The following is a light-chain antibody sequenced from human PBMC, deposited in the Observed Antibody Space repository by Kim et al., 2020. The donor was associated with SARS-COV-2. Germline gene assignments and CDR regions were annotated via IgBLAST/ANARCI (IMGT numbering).Light chain of an antibody. CDR1: KLGDKY. CDR2: QDS. V-gene: IGLV3-1*01. Sequence: VSQEQTASITCSGDKLGDKYACWYQQKPGQSPVLVIYQDSKRPSGIPERFSGSNSGNTATLTISGTQAMDEADYYCQAWDSSTAVFGTGTKVTVL. CDR3: QAWDSSTAV. J-gene: IGLJ1*01.